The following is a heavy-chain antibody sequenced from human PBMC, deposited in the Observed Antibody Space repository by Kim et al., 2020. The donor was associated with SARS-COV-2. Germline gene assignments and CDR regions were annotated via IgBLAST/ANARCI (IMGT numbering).Heavy chain of an antibody. Sequence: GGSLRLSCAASGFTFDGYAMHWVRQAPGKGLEWVSGISWNSASTGYADSVKGRFTISRDNAKNSLYLQMNSLRAEDTALYYCANLGSGSPIDYWGQETLV. CDR2: ISWNSAST. CDR1: GFTFDGYA. V-gene: IGHV3-9*01. J-gene: IGHJ4*02. CDR3: ANLGSGSPIDY. D-gene: IGHD3-10*01.